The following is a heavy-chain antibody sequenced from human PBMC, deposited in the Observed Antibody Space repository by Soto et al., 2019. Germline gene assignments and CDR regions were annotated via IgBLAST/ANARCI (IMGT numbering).Heavy chain of an antibody. D-gene: IGHD5-18*01. CDR1: GFTVSSNY. J-gene: IGHJ4*02. CDR2: IYSGGST. CDR3: ARELDSGYGFSPTDY. V-gene: IGHV3-53*02. Sequence: EVQLVETGGGLIQPGGSLRLSCAASGFTVSSNYMSWVRQAPGKGLEWVSVIYSGGSTYYADSVKGRFTISRDNSKNTLYLQMNSLRAEDTAVYYCARELDSGYGFSPTDYWGQGTLVTVSS.